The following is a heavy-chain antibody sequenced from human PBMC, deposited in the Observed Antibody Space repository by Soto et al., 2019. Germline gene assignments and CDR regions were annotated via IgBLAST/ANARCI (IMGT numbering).Heavy chain of an antibody. D-gene: IGHD3-10*01. CDR1: GFTFSNYA. CDR3: AKGASGYYYYGMDV. V-gene: IGHV3-23*01. J-gene: IGHJ6*02. CDR2: ISGSGGST. Sequence: EVQLLESGGGLVQPGGSLRLSCAASGFTFSNYAMSWVRQAPGKGLEGVSAISGSGGSTYYADSVKGRFTISRDNSKNTLYLQMNSLRAEDTAVYYCAKGASGYYYYGMDVWGQGTTVTVSS.